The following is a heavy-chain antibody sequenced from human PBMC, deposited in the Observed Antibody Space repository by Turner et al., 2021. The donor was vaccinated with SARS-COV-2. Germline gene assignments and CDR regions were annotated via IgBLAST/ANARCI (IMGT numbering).Heavy chain of an antibody. D-gene: IGHD6-19*01. Sequence: QVQLQESGPGLVKPSETLSLTCTVSGGYIGSFYWSWIRQPPGKGLEWIGSIYYSGSTYYNPSLKSRVTISVDTSKNQFSLKLSSVTAADTAVFYCARGSPQGWYVPVFDYWGQGTLVTVSS. CDR2: IYYSGST. CDR3: ARGSPQGWYVPVFDY. V-gene: IGHV4-59*05. J-gene: IGHJ4*02. CDR1: GGYIGSFY.